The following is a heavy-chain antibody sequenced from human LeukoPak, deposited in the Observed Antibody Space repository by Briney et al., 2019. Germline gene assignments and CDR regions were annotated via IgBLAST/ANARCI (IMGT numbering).Heavy chain of an antibody. CDR3: ARDSGSYPTWWFDP. Sequence: ASVKVSCKASGYTFTSYGISWVRQAPGQGPEWMGWISAYNGNTNYAQKLQGRVTMTTDTSTSTAYMELRSLRSDDTAVYYCARDSGSYPTWWFDPWGQGTLVTVSS. CDR2: ISAYNGNT. D-gene: IGHD1-26*01. V-gene: IGHV1-18*01. J-gene: IGHJ5*02. CDR1: GYTFTSYG.